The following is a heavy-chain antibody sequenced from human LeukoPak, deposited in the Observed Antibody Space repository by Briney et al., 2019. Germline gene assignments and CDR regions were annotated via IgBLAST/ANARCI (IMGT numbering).Heavy chain of an antibody. CDR2: IYHSGST. V-gene: IGHV4-59*12. J-gene: IGHJ4*02. CDR1: GGSISSYY. CDR3: ARVTTMVRGVYFDY. Sequence: SETLSLTCTVSGGSISSYYWSWIRQPPGKGLEWIGYIYHSGSTYYNPSLKSRVTISVDRSKNQFSLKLSSVTAADTAVYYCARVTTMVRGVYFDYWGQGTLVTVSS. D-gene: IGHD3-10*01.